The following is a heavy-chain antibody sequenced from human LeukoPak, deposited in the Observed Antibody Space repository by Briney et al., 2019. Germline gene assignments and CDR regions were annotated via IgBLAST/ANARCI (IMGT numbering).Heavy chain of an antibody. Sequence: GGSLRLSCAASGFTFDDYAMHWVRQAPGKGLEWVSGISWNSGSIGYADSVKGRFTISRDNAKNSLYLQMNSLRAEDTAVYYCARDFYRIAVVPHYFDYWGQGTLVTVSS. CDR3: ARDFYRIAVVPHYFDY. D-gene: IGHD3-22*01. CDR1: GFTFDDYA. V-gene: IGHV3-9*01. J-gene: IGHJ4*02. CDR2: ISWNSGSI.